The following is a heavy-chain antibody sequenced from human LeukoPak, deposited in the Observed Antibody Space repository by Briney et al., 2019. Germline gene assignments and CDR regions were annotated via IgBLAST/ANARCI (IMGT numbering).Heavy chain of an antibody. Sequence: GGSLRLSCAASGFTFSSYAMHWVRQAPGKGLEWVAVISYDGSNKYYADSVKGRFTISRDNAKNSLYLQMNSLRAEDTAVYYCTRGHHGLEYWGQGTLVTVSS. J-gene: IGHJ4*02. CDR1: GFTFSSYA. CDR3: TRGHHGLEY. CDR2: ISYDGSNK. V-gene: IGHV3-30-3*01. D-gene: IGHD1-14*01.